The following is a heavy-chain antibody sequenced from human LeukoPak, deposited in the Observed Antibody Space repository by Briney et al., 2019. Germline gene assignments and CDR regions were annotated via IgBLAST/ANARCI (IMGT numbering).Heavy chain of an antibody. Sequence: SGGSLRLSCAASGFTFSNYELNWVRQAPGKGLEWVPYISANGNTMYYADSVRGRFTISRDNAQDSLYLQLNSLRAEDTAVYYCARLAAAGSYYFDSWGQGTLVTVSS. V-gene: IGHV3-48*03. CDR1: GFTFSNYE. D-gene: IGHD6-13*01. CDR3: ARLAAAGSYYFDS. CDR2: ISANGNTM. J-gene: IGHJ4*02.